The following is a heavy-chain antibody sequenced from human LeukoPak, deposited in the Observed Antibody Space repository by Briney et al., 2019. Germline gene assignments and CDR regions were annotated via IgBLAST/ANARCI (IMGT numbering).Heavy chain of an antibody. Sequence: SETLSLTCAVYGGSFSGYYWGWIRQPPGKGLEWIGEINHSGSTNYNPSLKSRVTISVDTAKNQFSLKLSSVTAADTAVYYCARGMRYYDSSGYNYWGQGTLVTVSS. CDR1: GGSFSGYY. CDR3: ARGMRYYDSSGYNY. V-gene: IGHV4-34*01. J-gene: IGHJ4*02. D-gene: IGHD3-22*01. CDR2: INHSGST.